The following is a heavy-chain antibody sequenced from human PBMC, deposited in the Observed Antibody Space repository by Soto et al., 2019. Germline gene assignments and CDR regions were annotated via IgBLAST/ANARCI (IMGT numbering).Heavy chain of an antibody. CDR2: IVVGSGNT. CDR3: AADLNRSYCGGDCYVDY. D-gene: IGHD2-21*02. Sequence: SVKVSCKASGFTFTSSAVQWVRQARGQRLEWIGWIVVGSGNTNYAQKFQERVTITRDMSTSTAYMELSSLRSEDTAVYYCAADLNRSYCGGDCYVDYWGQGTLVTVSS. V-gene: IGHV1-58*01. CDR1: GFTFTSSA. J-gene: IGHJ4*02.